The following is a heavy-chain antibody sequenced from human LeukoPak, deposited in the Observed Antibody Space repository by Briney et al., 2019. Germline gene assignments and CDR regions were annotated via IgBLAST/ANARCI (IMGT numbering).Heavy chain of an antibody. CDR1: GGSSSSSSYY. D-gene: IGHD3-22*01. V-gene: IGHV4-39*07. CDR3: ATDHFLSSSLTYYYDSSGYPPGHDAFDI. CDR2: SYYSGST. Sequence: PSETLSRTCTGSGGSSSSSSYYWGWIRQPPGKGLEWIGSSYYSGSTYYNPSLKSRVTVSVDTSKNQFSLKLSPVNAADTAVYYCATDHFLSSSLTYYYDSSGYPPGHDAFDIWGQGTMVTVSS. J-gene: IGHJ3*02.